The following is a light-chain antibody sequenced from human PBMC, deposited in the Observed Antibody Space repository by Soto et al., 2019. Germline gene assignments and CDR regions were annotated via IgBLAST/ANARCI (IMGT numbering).Light chain of an antibody. Sequence: ERVMTQSPAALSVSPGERATLSCRASQSVSSNLAWYQQKPGQAPRLLIYGASTRATGIPARFSGSGSGTEFTLTISSLQSEDFAVYYCQQYNNSWTFGQGTKVDIK. V-gene: IGKV3-15*01. J-gene: IGKJ1*01. CDR1: QSVSSN. CDR3: QQYNNSWT. CDR2: GAS.